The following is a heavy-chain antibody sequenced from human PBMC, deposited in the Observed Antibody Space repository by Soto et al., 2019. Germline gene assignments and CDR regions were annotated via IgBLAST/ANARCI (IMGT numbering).Heavy chain of an antibody. CDR3: ARTTRSGYSGAWSPFDY. Sequence: QVQLVQSGAEVKKPGASVKVSCKASGYPFTSYDINWVRQATGQGLEWMGWMNPNSGHTGYAEKFLGRVTMTSNTSITTAYMELSSLRSDDTAVDYCARTTRSGYSGAWSPFDYWGQGTLVTVSS. V-gene: IGHV1-8*01. CDR1: GYPFTSYD. J-gene: IGHJ4*02. D-gene: IGHD6-19*01. CDR2: MNPNSGHT.